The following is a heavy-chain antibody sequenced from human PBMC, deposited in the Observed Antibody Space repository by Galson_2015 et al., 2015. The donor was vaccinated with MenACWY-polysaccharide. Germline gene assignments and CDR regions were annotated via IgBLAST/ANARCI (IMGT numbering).Heavy chain of an antibody. J-gene: IGHJ6*03. CDR3: AIPVRDARNHYYYMDV. CDR2: MNPNSGNT. D-gene: IGHD1-14*01. CDR1: GYTFTSYD. Sequence: SVKVSCKASGYTFTSYDINWARQATGQGREWMGWMNPNSGNTGYAQKFQGRVTMTRNTSISTAYMELRSLRSEDTAVYYCAIPVRDARNHYYYMDVWGKGTTVTVSS. V-gene: IGHV1-8*01.